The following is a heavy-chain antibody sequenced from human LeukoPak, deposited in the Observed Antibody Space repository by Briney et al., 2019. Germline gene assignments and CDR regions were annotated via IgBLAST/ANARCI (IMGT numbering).Heavy chain of an antibody. D-gene: IGHD5-24*01. Sequence: SVKVSCKASGGTFSSYAISWVRQAPGQGLEWTGRIIPILGIANYAQKFQGRVTITADKSTSTAYMELSSLRSEDTAVYYCARLVGGMATIGDYYFDYWGQGTLVTASS. CDR1: GGTFSSYA. CDR3: ARLVGGMATIGDYYFDY. V-gene: IGHV1-69*04. J-gene: IGHJ4*02. CDR2: IIPILGIA.